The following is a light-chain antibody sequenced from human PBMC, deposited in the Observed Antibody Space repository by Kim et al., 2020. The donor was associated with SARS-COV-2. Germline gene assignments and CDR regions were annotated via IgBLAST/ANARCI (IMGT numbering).Light chain of an antibody. Sequence: SPGERATLSCRASQSVSSSYLAWYQQKPGQAPRLLIYGASSRATGIPDRFSGSGSGTDFTLTISRLEPEDFAVYYWQQYGSSPPYTFGQGTKLEI. V-gene: IGKV3-20*01. J-gene: IGKJ2*01. CDR1: QSVSSSY. CDR2: GAS. CDR3: QQYGSSPPYT.